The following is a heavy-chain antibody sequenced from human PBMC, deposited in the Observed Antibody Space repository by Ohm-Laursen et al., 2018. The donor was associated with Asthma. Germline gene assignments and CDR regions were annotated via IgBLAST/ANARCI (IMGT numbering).Heavy chain of an antibody. CDR3: ARSPGTMYGPGKYYFDY. Sequence: SLRLSCSASGLPFSNFWMSWVRQAPGKGLEWVANIYPDGGEKYYVDSVDGRFTISRDNAKNSLYLQMNSLTAEDTAVYFCARSPGTMYGPGKYYFDYWGQGTLVTVSS. CDR2: IYPDGGEK. J-gene: IGHJ4*02. V-gene: IGHV3-7*02. D-gene: IGHD1-1*01. CDR1: GLPFSNFW.